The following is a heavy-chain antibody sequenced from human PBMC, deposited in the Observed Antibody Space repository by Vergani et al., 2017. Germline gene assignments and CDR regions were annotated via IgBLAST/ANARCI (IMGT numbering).Heavy chain of an antibody. Sequence: EVQLVPSGAEVKQPGESLTISCKRSGSSFTSYWIGWLRQMPGKGLDWMGIIYPGDSDTRYSPSFQGQVTISADKSISTAYLQWSSLKASDTAMYYCARINTYDFWSGYYPYWYFDLWGRGTLVTVSA. D-gene: IGHD3-3*01. CDR2: IYPGDSDT. J-gene: IGHJ2*01. CDR1: GSSFTSYW. CDR3: ARINTYDFWSGYYPYWYFDL. V-gene: IGHV5-51*03.